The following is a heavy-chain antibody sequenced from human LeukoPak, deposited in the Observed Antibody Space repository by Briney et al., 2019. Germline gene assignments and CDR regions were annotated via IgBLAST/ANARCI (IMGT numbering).Heavy chain of an antibody. V-gene: IGHV3-15*01. CDR1: GFSFSNAW. CDR3: SRTSGGPWV. D-gene: IGHD2-8*02. J-gene: IGHJ3*01. Sequence: PGGSLRLSCAASGFSFSNAWMNWVRQAPGKGLEGVGLIKSNTDGGTTDYAAPVKGRFTISRDDSKNTLYLQMNSLKIEDTAVYYCSRTSGGPWVWGQGTMVTVSS. CDR2: IKSNTDGGTT.